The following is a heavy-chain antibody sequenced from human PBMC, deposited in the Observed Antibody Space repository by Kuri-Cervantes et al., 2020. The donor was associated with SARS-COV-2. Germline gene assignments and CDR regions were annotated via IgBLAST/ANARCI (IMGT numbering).Heavy chain of an antibody. CDR3: ARKVGGGDLYYYGMDV. Sequence: TLSLTCAVSGGSISSSNCWSWVRQPPGKGLEWIGEIYHSGSTNYNPSLKSRVTISVDKSKNQFSLKLSSVTAADTAVYYCARKVGGGDLYYYGMDVWGQGTTVTVSS. J-gene: IGHJ6*02. D-gene: IGHD4-17*01. CDR1: GGSISSSNC. CDR2: IYHSGST. V-gene: IGHV4-4*02.